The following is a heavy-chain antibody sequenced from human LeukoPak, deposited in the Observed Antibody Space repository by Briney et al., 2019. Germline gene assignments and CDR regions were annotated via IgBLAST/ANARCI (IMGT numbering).Heavy chain of an antibody. CDR1: GCSISSGYY. CDR3: ARASCSGGSCNDY. CDR2: IYHSGSS. J-gene: IGHJ4*02. V-gene: IGHV4-38-2*02. D-gene: IGHD2-15*01. Sequence: SETLSLTCTVSGCSISSGYYWGWIRQPPGKGLEWIGSIYHSGSSYYNPSLKSRVSISVDKSKNQFSLKLSSVTAADTAVYYCARASCSGGSCNDYWGQGTLVTVSS.